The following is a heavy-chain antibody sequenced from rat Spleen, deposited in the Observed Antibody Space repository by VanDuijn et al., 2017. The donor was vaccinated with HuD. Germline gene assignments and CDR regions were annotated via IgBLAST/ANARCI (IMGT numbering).Heavy chain of an antibody. J-gene: IGHJ2*01. CDR2: INSAGST. CDR1: GHSITSSYR. Sequence: EVQLQESGPGLVKPSQSLSLTCSVTGHSITSSYRWNWIRKFPGNKLEWMGYINSAGSTNYNPSLKSRISITRDTSKNQFFLQLNSVTTEDTATYYCARQSYYSGPFDYWGQGVMVTVSS. V-gene: IGHV3-3*01. CDR3: ARQSYYSGPFDY. D-gene: IGHD1-1*01.